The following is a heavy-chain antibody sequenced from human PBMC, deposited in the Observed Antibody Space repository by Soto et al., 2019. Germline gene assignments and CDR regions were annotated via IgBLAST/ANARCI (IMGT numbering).Heavy chain of an antibody. J-gene: IGHJ6*02. CDR2: IKQDGSEK. D-gene: IGHD6-13*01. CDR1: GFTFSSYW. Sequence: GGSLRLSCAASGFTFSSYWMSWVRQAPGKGLEWVANIKQDGSEKYYVDSVKGRFTISRDNAKNSLYLQMNSLRAEDTAVYYCARDPGIAAAGYYYSYGMDVWGQGTTVTVSS. CDR3: ARDPGIAAAGYYYSYGMDV. V-gene: IGHV3-7*03.